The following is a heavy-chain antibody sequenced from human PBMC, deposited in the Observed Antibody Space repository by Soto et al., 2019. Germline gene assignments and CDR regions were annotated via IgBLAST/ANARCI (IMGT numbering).Heavy chain of an antibody. Sequence: QVQLQESGPGLVKPSETLSLTCTVSGGSISSYYWSWIRQPAGKGLEWIGRIYTSGSTDYNPSLKSRVTLSVDTPKNQFSLRLSYTTAADTAVYYCARDYEVVVAATGWFDPWGQGTLVTVSS. CDR3: ARDYEVVVAATGWFDP. CDR1: GGSISSYY. J-gene: IGHJ5*02. V-gene: IGHV4-4*07. D-gene: IGHD2-15*01. CDR2: IYTSGST.